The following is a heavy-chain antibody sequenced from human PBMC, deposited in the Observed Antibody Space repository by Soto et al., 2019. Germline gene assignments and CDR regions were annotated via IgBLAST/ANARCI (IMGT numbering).Heavy chain of an antibody. CDR3: SRGIYLKPFDI. CDR2: IYWGDDK. V-gene: IGHV2-5*02. J-gene: IGHJ3*02. CDR1: GFSLSTITMG. D-gene: IGHD3-10*01. Sequence: QITLKESGPTLVKPTQTLTLTCTFSGFSLSTITMGVGWIRQPPGKALEWLALIYWGDDKSYSPSLRSRLTITKDTSKNQVVLTMTNMDPVDTATYYCSRGIYLKPFDIWGQGTMVTVSS.